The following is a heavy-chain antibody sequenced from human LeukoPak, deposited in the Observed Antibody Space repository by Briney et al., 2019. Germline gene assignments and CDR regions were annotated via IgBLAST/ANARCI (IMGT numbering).Heavy chain of an antibody. D-gene: IGHD4-11*01. CDR2: ISYDASNE. J-gene: IGHJ4*02. CDR1: GFTFSSYA. Sequence: GGSLRLSCAASGFTFSSYAMHWVRQAPGKGLESVALISYDASNEYYTDSVKGRFTISRDNSKNTLYLQMNSLRGEDTAMYYCARASSASTVITGGFDYWGQGTLVTVSS. V-gene: IGHV3-30-3*01. CDR3: ARASSASTVITGGFDY.